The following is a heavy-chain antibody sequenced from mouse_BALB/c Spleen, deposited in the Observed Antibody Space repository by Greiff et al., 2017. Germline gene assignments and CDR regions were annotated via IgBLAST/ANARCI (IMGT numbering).Heavy chain of an antibody. J-gene: IGHJ1*01. CDR2: IWSGGST. V-gene: IGHV2-4-1*01. Sequence: QVQLKQSGPGLVQPSQSLSITCTVSGFSLTSYGVHWVRQSPGKGLEWLGVIWSGGSTDYNAAFISRLSISKDNSKSQVFFKMNSLQADDTAIYYCARNPFIYDGYYWYFDVWGAGTTVTVSS. CDR1: GFSLTSYG. D-gene: IGHD2-3*01. CDR3: ARNPFIYDGYYWYFDV.